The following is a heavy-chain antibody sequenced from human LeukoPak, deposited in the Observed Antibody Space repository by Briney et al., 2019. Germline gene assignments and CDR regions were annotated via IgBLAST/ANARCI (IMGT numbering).Heavy chain of an antibody. CDR2: ISGSGGST. J-gene: IGHJ6*02. CDR1: GFTFSSYA. CDR3: ARDYYYYGSGSSYYYYGMDV. Sequence: GGSLRLSCAASGFTFSSYAMSWVRQAPGKGLGWVSAISGSGGSTYYADSVKGRFTISRDNSKNTLYLQMNSLRAEDTAVYYCARDYYYYGSGSSYYYYGMDVWGQGTTVTVSS. D-gene: IGHD3-10*01. V-gene: IGHV3-23*01.